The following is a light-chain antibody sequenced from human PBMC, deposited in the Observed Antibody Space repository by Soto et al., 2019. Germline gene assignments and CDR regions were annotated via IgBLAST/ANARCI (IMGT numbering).Light chain of an antibody. V-gene: IGKV1-5*01. Sequence: DIQMTQSPSTLSASVGDRVTITFPASQSISSWLAWYQQKPGKAPKLLIYDASNLESGVPSRFSGSGSGTEFTLTISSLQPDDFATYYCQQYNSYWTFGQGTKV. CDR1: QSISSW. CDR2: DAS. J-gene: IGKJ1*01. CDR3: QQYNSYWT.